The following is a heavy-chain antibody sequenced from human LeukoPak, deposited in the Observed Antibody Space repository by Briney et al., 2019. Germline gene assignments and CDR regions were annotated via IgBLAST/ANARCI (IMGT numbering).Heavy chain of an antibody. CDR1: GGSISSYY. D-gene: IGHD6-19*01. J-gene: IGHJ6*03. CDR2: IYTSGST. V-gene: IGHV4-4*07. CDR3: ARLPGIAVAGTVPAPGYMDV. Sequence: SETLSLTCTVSGGSISSYYWSWIRQPAGKGLEWIGRIYTSGSTNYNPSLKSRVTMSVDTSKNQFSLKLSSVTAADTAVYYCARLPGIAVAGTVPAPGYMDVWGKGTTVTVSS.